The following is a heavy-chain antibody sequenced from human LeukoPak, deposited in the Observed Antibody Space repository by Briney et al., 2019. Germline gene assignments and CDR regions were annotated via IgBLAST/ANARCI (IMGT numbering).Heavy chain of an antibody. D-gene: IGHD3-22*01. CDR3: AKDKNYYDSGGYYYNLDF. J-gene: IGHJ4*02. V-gene: IGHV3-23*01. CDR1: GFTFGSYA. Sequence: GGSLRLSCAASGFTFGSYAMSWVRQAPGKGLEWVSAISSSDGSTYYADSVKGRFTISRDNSKNTLYLQMNSLRAEDTAVYYCAKDKNYYDSGGYYYNLDFWGQGTLVTVSS. CDR2: ISSSDGST.